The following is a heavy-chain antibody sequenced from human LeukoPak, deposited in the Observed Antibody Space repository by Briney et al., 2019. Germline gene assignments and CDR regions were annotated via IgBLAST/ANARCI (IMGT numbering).Heavy chain of an antibody. CDR3: TRGSIAYYYMDV. CDR1: GGSISSGNYY. D-gene: IGHD3-22*01. CDR2: VYTSGST. Sequence: SETLSLTCTVSGGSISSGNYYWSWIRQPAGKGLEWIGRVYTSGSTKYNPSLKSRVTISVDTSKNQFSLKLSSVTAADTAVYYCTRGSIAYYYMDVWGKGTTVTVSS. V-gene: IGHV4-61*02. J-gene: IGHJ6*03.